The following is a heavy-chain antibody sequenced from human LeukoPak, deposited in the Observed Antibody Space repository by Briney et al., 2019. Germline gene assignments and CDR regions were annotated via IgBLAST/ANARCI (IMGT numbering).Heavy chain of an antibody. D-gene: IGHD6-6*01. CDR3: ARDVSSMFPNWFDP. CDR2: IWNSGST. CDR1: GDSISSRSYY. Sequence: SQTLSLTCSVSGDSISSRSYYWTWIRQHPEKGLEWIGYIWNSGSTNYNPALKSRVTISVDTSKIHFSLKLTSVTAADTAIYYCARDVSSMFPNWFDPWGQGVLVIVSS. V-gene: IGHV4-31*03. J-gene: IGHJ5*02.